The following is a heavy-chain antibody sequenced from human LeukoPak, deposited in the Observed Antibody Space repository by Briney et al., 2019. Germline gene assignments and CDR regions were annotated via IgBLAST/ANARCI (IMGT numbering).Heavy chain of an antibody. Sequence: SQTLSLTCAISGDSVSNYSAAWNWIKQSPSRGLEWLGRTYYRSKWYNDYAVSVKSRITINPDTSKNQFSLQLNSVTPEDTAVYYCARDKRGSAASGLLDYWGQGTLVTVSS. J-gene: IGHJ4*02. V-gene: IGHV6-1*01. CDR3: ARDKRGSAASGLLDY. D-gene: IGHD2-15*01. CDR1: GDSVSNYSAA. CDR2: TYYRSKWYN.